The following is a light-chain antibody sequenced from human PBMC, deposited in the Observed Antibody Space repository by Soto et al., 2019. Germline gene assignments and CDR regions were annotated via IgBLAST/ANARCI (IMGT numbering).Light chain of an antibody. CDR2: GAS. CDR3: QQYNNWPVFT. CDR1: QSVTSSY. V-gene: IGKV3-20*01. J-gene: IGKJ3*01. Sequence: EIVLTQSPGTLSLSPGERATLSCWASQSVTSSYLAWYQQKPGQAPRPLIYGASSRATGIPDRFSGSGSGTDFTLTISRLEPEDFAVYYCQQYNNWPVFTFGPGTRVDFK.